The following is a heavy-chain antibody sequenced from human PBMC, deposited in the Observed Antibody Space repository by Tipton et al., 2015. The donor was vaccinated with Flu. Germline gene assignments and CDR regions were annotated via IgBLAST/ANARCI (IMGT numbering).Heavy chain of an antibody. CDR3: ARDFYSSGSFDY. D-gene: IGHD3-10*01. J-gene: IGHJ4*02. CDR2: INPHSGDT. V-gene: IGHV1-2*02. Sequence: QSGPEVKQPGASVKVSCKTSGYTFTAYFIHWMRQAPGQGLEWMGWINPHSGDTNAAQKFQGRVTMTRDTSISTAYMELRRLRSDDTAVYYCARDFYSSGSFDYVGQGTLVTVSS. CDR1: GYTFTAYF.